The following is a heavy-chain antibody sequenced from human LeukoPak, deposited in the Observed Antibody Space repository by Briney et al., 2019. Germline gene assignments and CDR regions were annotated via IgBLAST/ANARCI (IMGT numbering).Heavy chain of an antibody. CDR1: GGSISSGGYS. D-gene: IGHD3-22*01. CDR2: IYQSGST. J-gene: IGHJ5*02. CDR3: ARGDYYDSSGYLFYWFDP. V-gene: IGHV4-30-2*01. Sequence: SETLSLTCAVSGGSISSGGYSWSWIRQPPGEGLGWVGYIYQSGSTYYNPSLKSRVTISVARSKNQFTLKLSSVPAADTAVYYCARGDYYDSSGYLFYWFDPWGQGTLVTVSS.